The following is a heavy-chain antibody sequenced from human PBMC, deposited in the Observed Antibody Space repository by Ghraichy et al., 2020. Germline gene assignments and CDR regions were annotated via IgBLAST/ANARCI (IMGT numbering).Heavy chain of an antibody. CDR1: GFSLSTSGVG. D-gene: IGHD3-10*01. CDR2: IYWNDDK. V-gene: IGHV2-5*01. J-gene: IGHJ4*02. CDR3: AQIPLMVTAFSY. Sequence: SGPTLVKPTQTLTLTCTFSGFSLSTSGVGVGWIRQPPGKALEWLALIYWNDDKRYSPSLKSRLTITKDTSKNQVLLTMTNMDPVDTATYYCAQIPLMVTAFSYWGQGTLVTVSS.